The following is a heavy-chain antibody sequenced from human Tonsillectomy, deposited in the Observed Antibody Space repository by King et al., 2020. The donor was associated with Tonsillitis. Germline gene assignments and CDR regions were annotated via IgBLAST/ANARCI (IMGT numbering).Heavy chain of an antibody. CDR3: ARETGSGLDY. D-gene: IGHD2-8*02. CDR2: IYYSGST. J-gene: IGHJ4*02. CDR1: GDSISSGGYS. V-gene: IGHV4-30-4*07. Sequence: QLQESGPGLVKPSQTLSLTCAVSGDSISSGGYSWSWIRQPPGKGLEWIGYIYYSGSTYYNPSLESRVSMSLDTSENQFSLKLSSMTAADTAVYYCARETGSGLDYWGQGTLVTVSS.